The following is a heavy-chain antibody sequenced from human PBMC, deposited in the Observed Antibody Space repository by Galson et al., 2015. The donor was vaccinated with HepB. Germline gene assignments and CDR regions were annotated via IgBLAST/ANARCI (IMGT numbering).Heavy chain of an antibody. D-gene: IGHD3-3*01. V-gene: IGHV3-49*03. CDR3: TRRFLEWLGVAFDI. Sequence: SPRLACAASGFTFGYYAMSWFRQAPGKGLEWVGFIRSKAYGGTTEYAASVKSRFTISRDDFKSIAYLQMNSLKTEDASVYYCTRRFLEWLGVAFDIWGQGTMVTVSS. CDR2: IRSKAYGGTT. J-gene: IGHJ3*02. CDR1: GFTFGYYA.